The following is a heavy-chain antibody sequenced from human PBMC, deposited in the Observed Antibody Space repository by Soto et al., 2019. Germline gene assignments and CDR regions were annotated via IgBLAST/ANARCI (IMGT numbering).Heavy chain of an antibody. CDR1: VGSISSGVYY. D-gene: IGHD6-19*01. CDR3: ARAIGDERYSSGWYVPASADWFDP. CDR2: TNSSGST. J-gene: IGHJ5*02. V-gene: IGHV4-30-4*01. Sequence: PSETLSLTCTVSVGSISSGVYYWSWIRQPQGKGLEWIGYTNSSGSTYYNPSLKSRVTISVDTSKNQFSLKLSSVTAADTAVYYCARAIGDERYSSGWYVPASADWFDPWGQGTLVTVSS.